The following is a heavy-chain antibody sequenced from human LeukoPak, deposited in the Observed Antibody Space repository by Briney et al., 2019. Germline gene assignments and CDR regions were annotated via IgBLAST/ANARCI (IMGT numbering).Heavy chain of an antibody. CDR3: ARDPRITMIVVVIHDAFDI. Sequence: SETLSLTCTVSDGSISSYYWSWIRQPDGKGLEWIGRIYSSGSTNYNPSLKSRVTMSVDTSKNQFSLKLSSVTAADTAVYYCARDPRITMIVVVIHDAFDIWGQGTMVTVSS. CDR1: DGSISSYY. D-gene: IGHD3-22*01. CDR2: IYSSGST. J-gene: IGHJ3*02. V-gene: IGHV4-4*07.